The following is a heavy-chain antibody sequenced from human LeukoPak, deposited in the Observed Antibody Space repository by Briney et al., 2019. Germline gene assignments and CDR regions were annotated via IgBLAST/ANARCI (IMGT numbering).Heavy chain of an antibody. D-gene: IGHD3-16*01. Sequence: PGRSLRLSCAAAGFTVDDYAMHWVRQAPGKGLEWVSGISWNSGSIDYADSVKGRFTISRDNAKNSLYLQMNSLRTEDMALYYCAKGLGPQYTIDAFDIWGQGTMVTVSS. V-gene: IGHV3-9*03. CDR2: ISWNSGSI. CDR3: AKGLGPQYTIDAFDI. J-gene: IGHJ3*02. CDR1: GFTVDDYA.